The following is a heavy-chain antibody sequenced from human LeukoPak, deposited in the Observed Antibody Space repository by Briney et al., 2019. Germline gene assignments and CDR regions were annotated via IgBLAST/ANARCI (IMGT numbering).Heavy chain of an antibody. D-gene: IGHD2-2*01. CDR3: AHRKATSWAHDY. J-gene: IGHJ4*02. V-gene: IGHV3-53*01. CDR2: IYSGGSGST. CDR1: GFTVSSSY. Sequence: GVSLRLSCAASGFTVSSSYMSWVRQAPGKGLEWVSVIYSGGSGSTYYADSVKGRFTISRDNSKNTLNLQMNSLRAEDTAVYYCAHRKATSWAHDYWGQGTLVTVSS.